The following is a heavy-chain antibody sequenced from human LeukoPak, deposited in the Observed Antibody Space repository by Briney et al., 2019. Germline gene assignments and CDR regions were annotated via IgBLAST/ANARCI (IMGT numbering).Heavy chain of an antibody. D-gene: IGHD5-24*01. J-gene: IGHJ4*02. CDR2: IKQDGSEK. CDR3: ARVDRERWLQLGFDY. V-gene: IGHV3-7*01. CDR1: GFPFSSYW. Sequence: GGSLRLFCAASGFPFSSYWMSGVRQAPGRGGEGVANIKQDGSEKYYVDSVKGRFTISRDNAKNSLYLQMNTLRAEDTAVYYCARVDRERWLQLGFDYWRQGTLVTVSS.